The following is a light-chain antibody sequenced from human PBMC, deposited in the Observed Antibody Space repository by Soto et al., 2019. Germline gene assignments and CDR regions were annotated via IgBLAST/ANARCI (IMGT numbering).Light chain of an antibody. V-gene: IGKV3-15*01. CDR2: DAS. Sequence: ETGRTQSPATLSVSSGERPTLSCRASQSVSSNLAWYQQKPGQAPRLLIYDASTRATGIPARLSGSGSGTEFTLTISSLQSEDFAVYYCQQYNTWPLTFGPGTKVAIK. J-gene: IGKJ3*01. CDR1: QSVSSN. CDR3: QQYNTWPLT.